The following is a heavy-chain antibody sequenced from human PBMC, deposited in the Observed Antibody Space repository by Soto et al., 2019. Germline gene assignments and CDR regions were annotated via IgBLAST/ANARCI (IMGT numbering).Heavy chain of an antibody. CDR2: IXPDNGXK. CDR1: GCTFTMYG. CDR3: ARAVAVPADFDY. D-gene: IGHD6-19*01. J-gene: IGHJ4*02. V-gene: IGHV1-18*01. Sequence: XSVKVSCKASGCTFTMYGINWVRQAPGQGLERMGWIXPDNGXKNYAHTFHGXXTITRETSARTAYMEMTSLRSEDTDVYYCARAVAVPADFDYWGQGTLVTVSS.